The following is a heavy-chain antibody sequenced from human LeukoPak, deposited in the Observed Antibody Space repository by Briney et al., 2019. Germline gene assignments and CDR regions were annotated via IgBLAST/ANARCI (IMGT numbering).Heavy chain of an antibody. Sequence: GGSLRLSCAASGFTFSSYSMNWVRQAPGKGLEWVANIKQDGSEKYYVDSVKGRFTISRDNAKNSLYLQMNSLRAEDTAVYYCARGLYRYWGQGTLVTVSS. J-gene: IGHJ4*02. D-gene: IGHD2-2*02. CDR1: GFTFSSYS. CDR2: IKQDGSEK. CDR3: ARGLYRY. V-gene: IGHV3-7*01.